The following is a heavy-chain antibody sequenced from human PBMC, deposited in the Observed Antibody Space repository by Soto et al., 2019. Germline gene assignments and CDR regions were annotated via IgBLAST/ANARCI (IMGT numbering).Heavy chain of an antibody. CDR2: IYHAGSP. V-gene: IGHV4-4*02. CDR1: GGSIRSSSW. CDR3: ARASSFRGDFDI. D-gene: IGHD3-10*01. Sequence: QVQLLESGPGLVKPSGTLSLNCAVSGGSIRSSSWWTWLRQSPGKGLEWIGEIYHAGSPNYNPSFQSRVTISADTSKNFFSLRLTSVTAADTAMYYCARASSFRGDFDIWGQGPAVTVSS. J-gene: IGHJ3*02.